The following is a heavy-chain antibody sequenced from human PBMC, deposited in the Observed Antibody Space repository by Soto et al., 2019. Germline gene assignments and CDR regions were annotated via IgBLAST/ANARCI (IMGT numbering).Heavy chain of an antibody. J-gene: IGHJ4*02. CDR2: ISSTTNYI. Sequence: EVQLVESGGGLVKPGGSLRLSCAASGFTFTRYSMNWVRQAPGKGLEWVSSISSTTNYIYYGDSMKGRFTISRDNAKNSLELEMNSLRAEDTAVYYCARESEDLTSKFDYWGQGTLVTVSS. CDR1: GFTFTRYS. V-gene: IGHV3-21*06. CDR3: ARESEDLTSKFDY.